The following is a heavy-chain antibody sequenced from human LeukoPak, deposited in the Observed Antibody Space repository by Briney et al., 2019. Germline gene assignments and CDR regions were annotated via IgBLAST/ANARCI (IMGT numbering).Heavy chain of an antibody. D-gene: IGHD3-22*01. CDR3: AKDPPRYYDSSAQPAD. V-gene: IGHV3-23*01. J-gene: IGHJ4*02. CDR1: GFTFSSYA. Sequence: PGGSLRLSCAASGFTFSSYAMSWVRQAPGKGLEWVSAISGSGGSTYYADSVKGRFTISRDNSKNTLYLQMNSLRAEDTAVYYCAKDPPRYYDSSAQPADWGQGTLVTVSS. CDR2: ISGSGGST.